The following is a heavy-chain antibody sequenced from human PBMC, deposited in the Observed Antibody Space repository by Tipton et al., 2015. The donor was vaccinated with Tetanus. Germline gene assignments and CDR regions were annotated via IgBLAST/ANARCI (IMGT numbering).Heavy chain of an antibody. V-gene: IGHV3-23*01. Sequence: SLRLSCAASGFTFSSYAMSWVRQATGKGLEWVSGIVGSGSITYYADSVKGRFIISRDNSKNMLYLAINTLRVEDTAMYYCAREESGGGFDYWGQGTLVTISS. D-gene: IGHD3-16*01. CDR2: IVGSGSIT. CDR3: AREESGGGFDY. CDR1: GFTFSSYA. J-gene: IGHJ4*02.